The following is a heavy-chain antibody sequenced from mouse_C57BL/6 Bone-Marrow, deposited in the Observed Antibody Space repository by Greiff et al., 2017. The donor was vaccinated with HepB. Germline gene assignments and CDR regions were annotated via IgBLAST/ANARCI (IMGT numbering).Heavy chain of an antibody. J-gene: IGHJ3*01. Sequence: VQLVESGPGLVQPSQSLSITCTVSGFSLTSYGIHWVRQSPGKGLEWLGVIWSGGSTDYNAAFISRLSISKDNSKSQVFFKMNSLQADDTAIYYCAREVGITTVVARDWGQGTLVTVSA. D-gene: IGHD1-1*01. V-gene: IGHV2-2*01. CDR2: IWSGGST. CDR1: GFSLTSYG. CDR3: AREVGITTVVARD.